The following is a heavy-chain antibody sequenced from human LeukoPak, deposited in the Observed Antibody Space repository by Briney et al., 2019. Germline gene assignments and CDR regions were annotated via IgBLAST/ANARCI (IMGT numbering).Heavy chain of an antibody. Sequence: SETLSLTCTVSGGSISSYYWSWIRQPPGKGLEWIGYIYHSGSTNYNPSLKSRVTISVDTSKNQFSLKLSSVTATDTAVYYCARQRSLEWYFDYWGQGTLVTVSS. CDR2: IYHSGST. CDR3: ARQRSLEWYFDY. J-gene: IGHJ4*02. D-gene: IGHD3-3*01. V-gene: IGHV4-59*08. CDR1: GGSISSYY.